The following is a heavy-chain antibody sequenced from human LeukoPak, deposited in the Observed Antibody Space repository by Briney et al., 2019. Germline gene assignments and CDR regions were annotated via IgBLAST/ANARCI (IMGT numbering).Heavy chain of an antibody. CDR3: ARGGWLGHFDY. CDR1: GYTFTSYA. J-gene: IGHJ4*02. D-gene: IGHD6-19*01. Sequence: ASVKVSCKASGYTFTSYAMHWVRQAPGQRLEWMGWVNAGNGNTKYSQKFQGRVTITRDTSASTAYMELSSLRSEDTAVYCCARGGWLGHFDYWGQGTLVTVSS. V-gene: IGHV1-3*01. CDR2: VNAGNGNT.